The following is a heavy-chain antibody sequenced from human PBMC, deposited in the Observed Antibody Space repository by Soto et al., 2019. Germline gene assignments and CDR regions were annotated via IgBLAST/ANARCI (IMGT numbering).Heavy chain of an antibody. Sequence: EVQLVESGGGLVQPGRSLRLSCAASGFTFDDYAMHWVRQAPGKGLEWVSGISWNSGSIGYADSVKGRFTISRDNAKNSLYLQMNSLRAEDTALYYCAKDMGNGGGYWVGGALDIWGQGTMVTVSS. CDR3: AKDMGNGGGYWVGGALDI. D-gene: IGHD5-12*01. CDR2: ISWNSGSI. J-gene: IGHJ3*02. CDR1: GFTFDDYA. V-gene: IGHV3-9*01.